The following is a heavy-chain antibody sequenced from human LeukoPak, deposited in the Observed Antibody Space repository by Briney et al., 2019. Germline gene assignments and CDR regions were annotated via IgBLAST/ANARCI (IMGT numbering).Heavy chain of an antibody. Sequence: PGGSLRLSCAASGFTFSSYGMSWVRQAPGKGLEWVSAISGSGGSTYYADSVKGRFTISRDNSKNTLYLQMNSLRAEDTAVYYCAKDQKISIAAADIFDYWGQGTLVTVSS. CDR1: GFTFSSYG. D-gene: IGHD6-13*01. CDR2: ISGSGGST. CDR3: AKDQKISIAAADIFDY. J-gene: IGHJ4*02. V-gene: IGHV3-23*01.